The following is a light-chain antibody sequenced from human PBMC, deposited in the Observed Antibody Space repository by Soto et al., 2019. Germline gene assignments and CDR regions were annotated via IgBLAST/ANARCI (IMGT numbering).Light chain of an antibody. CDR2: KGT. Sequence: QSVLAHPASVSGSPGQSITISCTGTSDDVGAYNSVSWYQQLPHKAPQVILYKGTQRPSGVSSRFSGSTSGNAASLTISGLQADEEADYFCCSSAPESTYGFGTGTKVTVL. CDR1: SDDVGAYNS. CDR3: CSSAPESTYG. V-gene: IGLV2-23*01. J-gene: IGLJ1*01.